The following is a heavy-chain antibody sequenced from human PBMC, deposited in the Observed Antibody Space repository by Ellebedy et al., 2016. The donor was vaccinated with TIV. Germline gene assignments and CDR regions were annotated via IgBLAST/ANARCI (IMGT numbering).Heavy chain of an antibody. Sequence: GESLKISXAASGFTFSNAWMSWVRQAPGKGLEWVGRIKSKTDGGTTDYAAPVKGRFTISRDDSKNTLYLQMNSLKTEDTAVYYCTTVPYFDWSGNYWGQGTLVTVSS. J-gene: IGHJ4*02. CDR1: GFTFSNAW. CDR3: TTVPYFDWSGNY. V-gene: IGHV3-15*01. D-gene: IGHD3-9*01. CDR2: IKSKTDGGTT.